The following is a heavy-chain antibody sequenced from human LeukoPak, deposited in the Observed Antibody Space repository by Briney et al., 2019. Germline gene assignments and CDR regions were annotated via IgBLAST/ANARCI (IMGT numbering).Heavy chain of an antibody. CDR2: ISSSSSTI. CDR3: ARDPVRISSGYPNWFDP. V-gene: IGHV3-48*01. J-gene: IGHJ5*02. CDR1: GFTFSSYS. D-gene: IGHD3-22*01. Sequence: GGSLRLSCAASGFTFSSYSMNWVRQAPGKGLEWVSYISSSSSTIYYADSVKGRFTISRDNAKNSLYLQMNSLRAEDTAVYYCARDPVRISSGYPNWFDPWGQGTLVTVSS.